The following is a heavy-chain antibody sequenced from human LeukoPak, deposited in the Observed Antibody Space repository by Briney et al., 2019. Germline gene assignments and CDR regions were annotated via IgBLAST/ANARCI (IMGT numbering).Heavy chain of an antibody. CDR1: GFSFSNYG. Sequence: PGGSLRLSCAASGFSFSNYGMHWFRQAPGKGLEWVAVISYDGYNKYYPDSVKGRFTISRDNSKNTPYLQMNSLRAEDTAVYYCAREPTTYYYGSGSYAFDIWGQGTMVTVSS. J-gene: IGHJ3*02. V-gene: IGHV3-30*03. CDR2: ISYDGYNK. D-gene: IGHD3-10*01. CDR3: AREPTTYYYGSGSYAFDI.